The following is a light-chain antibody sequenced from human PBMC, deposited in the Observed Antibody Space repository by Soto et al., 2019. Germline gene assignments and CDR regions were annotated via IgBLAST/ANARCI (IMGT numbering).Light chain of an antibody. V-gene: IGKV1-33*01. CDR2: DAS. CDR1: QDINIY. Sequence: DIQMTQSPSSLFASVGDRVTITCQATQDINIYLNWYQQKPGKAPNLLIYDASNLEIGVPSRFSGSGSGTHFTFTISSLLTDDIETYYCQQYDILPITFGRGTRLEIK. J-gene: IGKJ5*01. CDR3: QQYDILPIT.